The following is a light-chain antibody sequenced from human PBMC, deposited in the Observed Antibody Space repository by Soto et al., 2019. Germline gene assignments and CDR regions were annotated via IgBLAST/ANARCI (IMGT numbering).Light chain of an antibody. V-gene: IGLV2-23*02. CDR2: EVA. J-gene: IGLJ3*02. CDR3: CSFAGGTTFWL. Sequence: QSALTQPASVSGSPGQTITISCTGTSSDIGGYDVVSWYQQHPGKAPKLLIYEVAKRPSGVSNRFSGSKSGSTASLTVSGLHAEDEADYHCCSFAGGTTFWLFGGGSKLTVL. CDR1: SSDIGGYDV.